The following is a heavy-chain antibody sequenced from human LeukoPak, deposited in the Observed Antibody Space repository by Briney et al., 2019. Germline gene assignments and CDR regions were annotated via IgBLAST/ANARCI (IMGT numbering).Heavy chain of an antibody. CDR1: GGSISSSSYY. CDR2: IYYSGST. J-gene: IGHJ4*02. D-gene: IGHD6-19*01. CDR3: AIGYSSGWYDFDY. V-gene: IGHV4-39*01. Sequence: SETLSLTCTVSGGSISSSSYYWGWIRQPPGQGLKWIGSIYYSGSTYYNPSLKSRVTISVDTSKNQFSLKLSSVTAADTAVYYCAIGYSSGWYDFDYWGQGTLVTVSS.